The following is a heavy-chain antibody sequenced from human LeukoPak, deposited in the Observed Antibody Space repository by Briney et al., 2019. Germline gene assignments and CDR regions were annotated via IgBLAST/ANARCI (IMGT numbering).Heavy chain of an antibody. J-gene: IGHJ4*02. D-gene: IGHD6-19*01. CDR3: VRVGSVAGSDYLDY. V-gene: IGHV3-72*01. CDR2: SRNKAKSYTT. CDR1: GFTFSDHF. Sequence: PGGSLRLSCAISGFTFSDHFLDWVRQAPGKGLEWVGRSRNKAKSYTTEYAASVKGRFTISRDDSKNSLYLQMDSLKTEDTAVYYCVRVGSVAGSDYLDYRGQGTLVTVSS.